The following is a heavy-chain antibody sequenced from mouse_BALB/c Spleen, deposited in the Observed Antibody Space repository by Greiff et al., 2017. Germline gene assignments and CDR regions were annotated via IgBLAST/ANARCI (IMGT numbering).Heavy chain of an antibody. Sequence: EVQVVESGGGLVQPGGSRKLSCAASGFTFSSFGMHWVRQAPEKGLEWVAYISSGSSTIYYADTVKGRFTISRDNPKNTLFLQMTSLRSEDTAMYYCARSDYDYDVRGYYAMDYWGQGTSVTVSS. CDR1: GFTFSSFG. J-gene: IGHJ4*01. D-gene: IGHD2-4*01. CDR2: ISSGSSTI. CDR3: ARSDYDYDVRGYYAMDY. V-gene: IGHV5-17*02.